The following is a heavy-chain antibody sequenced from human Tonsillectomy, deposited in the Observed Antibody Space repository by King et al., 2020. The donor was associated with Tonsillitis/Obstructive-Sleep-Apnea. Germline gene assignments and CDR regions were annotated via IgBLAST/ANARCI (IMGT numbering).Heavy chain of an antibody. V-gene: IGHV3-11*01. CDR2: ISSSGSTI. J-gene: IGHJ3*01. CDR3: ARGWSHASGGKDDAFDL. Sequence: VQLVESGGGLVKPGGSLRLSCAASGFIFSDYSMSWIRLPPGKGLEWVSYISSSGSTIYYADSVKGRFTISRDNAKNSLCLQMNSLRAEDTAVYYCARGWSHASGGKDDAFDLWGQGTMVTVSS. CDR1: GFIFSDYS. D-gene: IGHD4-23*01.